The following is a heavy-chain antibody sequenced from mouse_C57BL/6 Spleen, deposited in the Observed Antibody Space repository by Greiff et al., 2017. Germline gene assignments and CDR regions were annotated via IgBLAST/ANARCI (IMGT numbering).Heavy chain of an antibody. D-gene: IGHD2-1*01. CDR2: VDPEDGET. Sequence: VQLQQSGAELVKPGASVKLSCTASGFNIKDYYMHWVKQRTEQGLEWIGRVDPEDGETQYAPQFQGMATITADTSSNTAYLQLSSLTSEDTAVYYCARDRPYGNYRYCDVWGTGTTVTVSS. CDR3: ARDRPYGNYRYCDV. J-gene: IGHJ1*03. CDR1: GFNIKDYY. V-gene: IGHV14-2*01.